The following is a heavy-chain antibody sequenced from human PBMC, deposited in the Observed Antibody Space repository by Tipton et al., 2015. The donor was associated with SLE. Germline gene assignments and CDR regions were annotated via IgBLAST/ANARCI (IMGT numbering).Heavy chain of an antibody. CDR2: IYYSGRT. CDR3: ARQGIMASAGLGY. Sequence: TLSLTCTVSGYSINNGYFWGWIRQPPGKGLEWIGFIYYSGRTSYSPSLKSRVTISVDTSKTQFSLKLISVTAADTAVYYCARQGIMASAGLGYWGQGTLVTVSS. V-gene: IGHV4-38-2*02. D-gene: IGHD6-13*01. J-gene: IGHJ4*02. CDR1: GYSINNGYF.